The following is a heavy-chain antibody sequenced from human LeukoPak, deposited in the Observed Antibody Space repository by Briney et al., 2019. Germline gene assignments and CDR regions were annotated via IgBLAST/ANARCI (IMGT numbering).Heavy chain of an antibody. D-gene: IGHD6-19*01. V-gene: IGHV3-21*01. Sequence: GGSLRLSCAASGFTFSSYSMNWVRQAPGKGLEWVSSISSSSSYIYYADSVKGRFTISRDNAKNSLYLQMNSLRAEDTAVYYCAYSSGWYLGGDAFDIWGQGTMVTVSS. CDR3: AYSSGWYLGGDAFDI. CDR1: GFTFSSYS. J-gene: IGHJ3*02. CDR2: ISSSSSYI.